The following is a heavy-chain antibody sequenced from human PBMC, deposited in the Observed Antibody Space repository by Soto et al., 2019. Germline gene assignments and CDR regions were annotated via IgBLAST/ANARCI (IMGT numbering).Heavy chain of an antibody. V-gene: IGHV3-15*07. CDR1: GFTFSNAW. Sequence: GGSLRLSCAASGFTFSNAWMNWVRQAPGKGLEWVGRIKSKTDGGTTDYAAPVKGRFTISRDDSKNTLYLQMNSLKTGDTAVYYCTTGIDSLYDYVWGSYRQKTHYYYYYGMDVWGQGTTVTVSS. D-gene: IGHD3-16*02. CDR3: TTGIDSLYDYVWGSYRQKTHYYYYYGMDV. J-gene: IGHJ6*02. CDR2: IKSKTDGGTT.